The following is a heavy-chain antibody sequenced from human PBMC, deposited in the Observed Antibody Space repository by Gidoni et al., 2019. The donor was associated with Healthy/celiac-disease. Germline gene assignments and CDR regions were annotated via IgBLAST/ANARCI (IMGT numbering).Heavy chain of an antibody. CDR2: IWHDGSNK. Sequence: QVQLVESGGGVVQPGRSLTLSCAASGFRFSNYGMHWVRQAPGKGLEWVAVIWHDGSNKYYGDSVKGRFTISRDNSKNTLYLQMNSLRVEDTAVYYCASAGRGGDTRVDYLDYWGQGTLVTVSS. J-gene: IGHJ4*02. CDR3: ASAGRGGDTRVDYLDY. CDR1: GFRFSNYG. V-gene: IGHV3-33*01. D-gene: IGHD2-21*01.